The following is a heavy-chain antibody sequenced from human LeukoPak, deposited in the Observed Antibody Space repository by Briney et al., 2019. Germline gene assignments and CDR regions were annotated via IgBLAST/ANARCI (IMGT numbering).Heavy chain of an antibody. D-gene: IGHD2-2*01. V-gene: IGHV4-38-2*01. CDR2: IYLIGTT. Sequence: KPSETLSLTCAVSGYSISSGCYWGWSRQPPGKGEGGVGRIYLIGTTYYNPSLKSRVTISVDTSKNQFSLKLSSVTAADTAVYYCARVWSGYCSSTSCYVAYNWFDPWGQGTLFTVSS. J-gene: IGHJ5*02. CDR1: GYSISSGCY. CDR3: ARVWSGYCSSTSCYVAYNWFDP.